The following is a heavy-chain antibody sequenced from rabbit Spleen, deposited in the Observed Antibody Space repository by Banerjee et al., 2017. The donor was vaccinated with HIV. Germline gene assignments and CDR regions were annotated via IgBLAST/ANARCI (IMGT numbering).Heavy chain of an antibody. CDR3: ARDTSSSFSSYGMDL. CDR1: GFSFNSGYD. Sequence: QSLEESGGGLVKPGASLTLTCKASGFSFNSGYDMCWVRQAPGEGLEWVACAYAGSSGSTYSATWATGRFTISKTSSTTVTLQMTSLTAADTATYFCARDTSSSFSSYGMDLWGQGTLVTVS. J-gene: IGHJ6*01. V-gene: IGHV1S40*01. CDR2: AYAGSSGST. D-gene: IGHD1-1*01.